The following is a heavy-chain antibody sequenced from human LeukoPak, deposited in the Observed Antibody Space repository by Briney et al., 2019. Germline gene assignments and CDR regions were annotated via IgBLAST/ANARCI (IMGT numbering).Heavy chain of an antibody. V-gene: IGHV3-64*01. CDR1: GFTSGSYT. CDR2: ISSSGGST. J-gene: IGHJ6*03. Sequence: GGSLRLSCAASGFTSGSYTMHWVRQGPGKGLEYVSGISSSGGSTYYANSVKGRFTISRDNSKNTLYLQMGSLRAEDMAVYYCAMGDYSNAYRRYYYMDVWGKGTTVTVSS. D-gene: IGHD4-11*01. CDR3: AMGDYSNAYRRYYYMDV.